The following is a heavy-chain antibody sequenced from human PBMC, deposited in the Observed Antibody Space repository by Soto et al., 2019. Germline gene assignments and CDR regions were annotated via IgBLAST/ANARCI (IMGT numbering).Heavy chain of an antibody. CDR2: ISYDGSNK. J-gene: IGHJ3*02. V-gene: IGHV3-30-3*01. CDR1: GFTFSSYA. Sequence: QVQLVESGGGVVQPGRSLRLSCAASGFTFSSYAMHWVRQAPGKGLEWVAVISYDGSNKYYADSVKGRFTISRDNSKNTLYLQMNSLRAEDTAVHYCAREPTSQRAFDIWGQGTMVTVSS. D-gene: IGHD6-6*01. CDR3: AREPTSQRAFDI.